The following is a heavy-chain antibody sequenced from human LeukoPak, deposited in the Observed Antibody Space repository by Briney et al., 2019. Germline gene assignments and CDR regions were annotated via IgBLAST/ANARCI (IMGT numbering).Heavy chain of an antibody. Sequence: ASVKVSCKASGYTFTGYYMHWVRQAPGKGLEWMGWINPNSGGTNYAQKFQGRVTMTRDTSISTAYMELSRLRSDDTAVYYCARDLSGSYPDYYYYYMDVWGKGTTVTVSS. CDR2: INPNSGGT. CDR1: GYTFTGYY. D-gene: IGHD1-26*01. J-gene: IGHJ6*03. CDR3: ARDLSGSYPDYYYYYMDV. V-gene: IGHV1-2*02.